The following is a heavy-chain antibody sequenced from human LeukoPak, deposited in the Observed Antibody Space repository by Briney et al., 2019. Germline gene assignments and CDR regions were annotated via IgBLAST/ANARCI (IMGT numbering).Heavy chain of an antibody. V-gene: IGHV4-39*01. CDR3: ARRRYYDGSGYLE. Sequence: PSETLSLTCSVSGDSVSRSDSYWDWICQPPGKGLEWIGTIYYSGRTYYSPSLKSRVTMSVDPSNNQFSLTLRSVTAADTAVYYCARRRYYDGSGYLEWGQGTLLSVSS. D-gene: IGHD3-22*01. J-gene: IGHJ1*01. CDR1: GDSVSRSDSY. CDR2: IYYSGRT.